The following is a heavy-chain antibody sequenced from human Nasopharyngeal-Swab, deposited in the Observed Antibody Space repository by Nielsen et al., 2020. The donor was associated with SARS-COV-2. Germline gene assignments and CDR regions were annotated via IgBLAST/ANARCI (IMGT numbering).Heavy chain of an antibody. CDR3: ARVRAAAGNGWFDP. V-gene: IGHV3-74*01. Sequence: LSLTCAASGFTFRTYWMHWVRQGPGKGLAWVSRINGDGSSTSYADSVKGRFTISRDNSKNTLYLQMNSLRAEDTAVYYCARVRAAAGNGWFDPWGQGTLITVSS. D-gene: IGHD6-13*01. CDR1: GFTFRTYW. J-gene: IGHJ5*02. CDR2: INGDGSST.